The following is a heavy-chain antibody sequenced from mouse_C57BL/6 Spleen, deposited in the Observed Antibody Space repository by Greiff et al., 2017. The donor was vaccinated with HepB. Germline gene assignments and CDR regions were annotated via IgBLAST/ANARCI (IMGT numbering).Heavy chain of an antibody. CDR3: AREPHYYGSSYVDYFDY. Sequence: QVHVKQSGPELVKPGASVKISCKASGYAFSSSWMNWVKQRPGKGLEWIGRIYPGDGDTNYNGKFKGKATLTADKSSSTAYMQLSSLTSEDSAVYFCAREPHYYGSSYVDYFDYWGQGTTLTVSS. D-gene: IGHD1-1*01. J-gene: IGHJ2*01. CDR1: GYAFSSSW. V-gene: IGHV1-82*01. CDR2: IYPGDGDT.